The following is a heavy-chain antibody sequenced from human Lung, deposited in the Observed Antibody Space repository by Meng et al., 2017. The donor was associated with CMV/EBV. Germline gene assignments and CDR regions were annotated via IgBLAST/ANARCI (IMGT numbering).Heavy chain of an antibody. CDR1: GYTFTKYW. V-gene: IGHV5-51*01. CDR2: VYPGYTDM. CDR3: ARRGEDRSLPDYYFYVMDG. D-gene: IGHD3-16*01. J-gene: IGHJ6*02. Sequence: GGSXRLSCKGSGYTFTKYWIGWVRQMPGKGLEWMGIVYPGYTDMSYSPSFQGQVTISADKSINTAYLQWSSLKGSDSAMYYCARRGEDRSLPDYYFYVMDGXGQGXTVTVSS.